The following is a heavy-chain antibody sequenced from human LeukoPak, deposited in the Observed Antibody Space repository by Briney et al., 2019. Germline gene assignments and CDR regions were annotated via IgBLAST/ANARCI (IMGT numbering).Heavy chain of an antibody. CDR3: ARGPTIAAAGRDYYYYGLDV. J-gene: IGHJ6*02. Sequence: SETLSLTCTVSGGSISSYYWSWIRQPPGKGLEWIGYIYYSGSTNYNPSLKSRVTISVDTSKNQFSLKLSSVTAADTAVYYCARGPTIAAAGRDYYYYGLDVWGQGTTATVSS. CDR1: GGSISSYY. CDR2: IYYSGST. V-gene: IGHV4-59*12. D-gene: IGHD6-13*01.